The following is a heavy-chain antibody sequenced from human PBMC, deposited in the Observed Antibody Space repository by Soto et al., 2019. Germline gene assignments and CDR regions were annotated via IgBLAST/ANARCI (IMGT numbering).Heavy chain of an antibody. D-gene: IGHD1-26*01. CDR3: ARRYGGNLDY. CDR2: IYYSGST. J-gene: IGHJ4*02. CDR1: GGSISSGGYY. V-gene: IGHV4-61*08. Sequence: SETLSLTCTVSGGSISSGGYYWSWIRQPPGKGLEWIGYIYYSGSTNYNPSLKSRVTISVDTSKNQFSLKLSSVTAADTAVYYCARRYGGNLDYWGQGTLVTVSS.